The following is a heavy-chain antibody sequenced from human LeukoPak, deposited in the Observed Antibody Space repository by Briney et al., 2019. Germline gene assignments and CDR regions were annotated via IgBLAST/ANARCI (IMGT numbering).Heavy chain of an antibody. J-gene: IGHJ4*02. CDR1: GFSFSSFS. CDR3: ARVPSDIVVVEPATPDF. CDR2: ISSRSTYI. V-gene: IGHV3-21*01. Sequence: GGSLRLSCAASGFSFSSFSMNWVRQAPGKGLEWVSSISSRSTYIYYADSVRGRFTISRDNAKNSLYLQMNSLRAEDTAVYYCARVPSDIVVVEPATPDFWGQGTLVTVSS. D-gene: IGHD2-15*01.